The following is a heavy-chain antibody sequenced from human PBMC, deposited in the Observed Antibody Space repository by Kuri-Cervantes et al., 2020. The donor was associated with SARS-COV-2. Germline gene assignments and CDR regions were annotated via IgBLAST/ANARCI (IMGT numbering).Heavy chain of an antibody. D-gene: IGHD6-13*01. Sequence: SVKVSCKASGGTFSSYAISWVRQAPGQGLEWMGRIIPILGVANYAQKFQGRVTITADKSTSTAYMELSSLRSEDTAVYYCARKGAAAGTSYYMDVWGKGTTVTVSS. CDR1: GGTFSSYA. V-gene: IGHV1-69*04. J-gene: IGHJ6*03. CDR2: IIPILGVA. CDR3: ARKGAAAGTSYYMDV.